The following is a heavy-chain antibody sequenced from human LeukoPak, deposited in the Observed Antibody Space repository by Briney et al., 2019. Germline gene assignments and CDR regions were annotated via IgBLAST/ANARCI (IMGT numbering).Heavy chain of an antibody. V-gene: IGHV4-59*01. Sequence: SETLSLACAVSGTSISPYYWSWIRQPPGKGLEWIGYIYYSGSTNYNPSLKSRVTISIDTSENQVSLILRSVTAADTAVYYCAREVGDSDSDNWFDPWGQGTLVTVSS. CDR1: GTSISPYY. D-gene: IGHD2-21*02. CDR3: AREVGDSDSDNWFDP. CDR2: IYYSGST. J-gene: IGHJ5*02.